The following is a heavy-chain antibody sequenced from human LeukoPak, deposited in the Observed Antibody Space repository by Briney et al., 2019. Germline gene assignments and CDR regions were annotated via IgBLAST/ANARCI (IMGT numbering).Heavy chain of an antibody. J-gene: IGHJ4*02. Sequence: PGGSLRLSCPASGFTFSNYAIHWVRQAPGKGLEYVSTISDNGGNTNYADSVKGRFTISRDNSKNTLYLQMSSLRPEDTAVYYCVKAAGSWYGYFDYWGQGTLVTVSS. CDR2: ISDNGGNT. CDR1: GFTFSNYA. D-gene: IGHD6-13*01. CDR3: VKAAGSWYGYFDY. V-gene: IGHV3-64D*06.